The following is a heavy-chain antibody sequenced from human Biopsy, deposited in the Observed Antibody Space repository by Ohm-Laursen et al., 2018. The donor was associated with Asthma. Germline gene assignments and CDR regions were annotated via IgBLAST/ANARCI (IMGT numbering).Heavy chain of an antibody. CDR2: IYSGGTS. V-gene: IGHV3-53*01. Sequence: GSLRLSCAASGFDFSDYTMNWVRQAPGKGLEWVSVIYSGGTSDTADSVRGRFTISRDFYKNTLYLQMDSLRAEDTAVYYCARGDSSGWSHYYFDYWGQGTLVTVSS. D-gene: IGHD6-19*01. J-gene: IGHJ4*02. CDR1: GFDFSDYT. CDR3: ARGDSSGWSHYYFDY.